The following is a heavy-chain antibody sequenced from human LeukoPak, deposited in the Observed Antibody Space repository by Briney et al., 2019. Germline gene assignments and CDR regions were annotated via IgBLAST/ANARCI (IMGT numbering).Heavy chain of an antibody. CDR2: INHSGST. CDR1: GVSFSGYY. V-gene: IGHV4-34*01. Sequence: SETLSLTCAVYGVSFSGYYWSWIRQPPGKGLEWIGEINHSGSTNYNPSLKSRVTISVDTSKNQFSLKLSSVTAADTAVYYCARGPGYGMDVWAKGPRSPSP. J-gene: IGHJ6*02. CDR3: ARGPGYGMDV.